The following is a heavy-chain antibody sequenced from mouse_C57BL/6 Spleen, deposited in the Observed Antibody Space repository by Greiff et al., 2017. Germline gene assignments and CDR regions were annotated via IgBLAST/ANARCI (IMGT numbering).Heavy chain of an antibody. CDR2: IWSGGST. CDR3: ARNYDFDY. Sequence: QVQLQQSGPGLVQPSQSLSITCTVSGFSLTSYGVHWVRQSPGKGLEWLGVIWSGGSTDNNAAFISRLSISKDNSKSQVFFKMNSLQADDTAIYYCARNYDFDYWGQGTTLTVAS. D-gene: IGHD2-3*01. CDR1: GFSLTSYG. J-gene: IGHJ2*01. V-gene: IGHV2-2*01.